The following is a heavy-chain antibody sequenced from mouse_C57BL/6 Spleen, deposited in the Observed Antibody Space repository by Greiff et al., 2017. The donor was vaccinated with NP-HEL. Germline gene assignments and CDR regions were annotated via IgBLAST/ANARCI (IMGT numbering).Heavy chain of an antibody. J-gene: IGHJ3*01. V-gene: IGHV1-22*01. CDR1: GYTFTDYN. CDR3: APIYYGNFAWFAY. CDR2: INPNNGGT. Sequence: VQLQQSGPELVKPGASVKMSCKASGYTFTDYNMHWVKQSHGKSLEWIGYINPNNGGTSYNQKFKGKATLTVNKSSSTAYMELRSLTSEDSAVYYCAPIYYGNFAWFAYWGQGTLVTVSA. D-gene: IGHD2-1*01.